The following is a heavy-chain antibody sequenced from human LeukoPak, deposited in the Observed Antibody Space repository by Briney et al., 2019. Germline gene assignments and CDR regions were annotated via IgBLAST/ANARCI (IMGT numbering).Heavy chain of an antibody. J-gene: IGHJ4*02. CDR2: IIPILGIA. D-gene: IGHD3-3*01. Sequence: ASVKVSCKASGYTFTSYGISWVRQAPGQGLEWMGRIIPILGIANYAQKLQGRVTITADKSTSTAYMELSSLRSEDTAVYYCARDFWSGQIPGDYWGQGTLVTVSS. CDR1: GYTFTSYG. V-gene: IGHV1-69*04. CDR3: ARDFWSGQIPGDY.